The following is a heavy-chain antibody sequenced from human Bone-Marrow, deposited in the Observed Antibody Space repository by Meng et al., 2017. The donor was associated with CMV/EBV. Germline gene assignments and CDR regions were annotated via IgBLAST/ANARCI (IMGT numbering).Heavy chain of an antibody. V-gene: IGHV4-39*07. Sequence: SETLSLTRTVSGGSISSSSYYWGWIRQPPGKGLEWIGSIYYSGSTYYNPSLKSRVTISVDTSKNQFSLKLSSVTAADTAVYYCARVRGYCSSTSCYTWYYYYGMDVWGQGTTVTVSS. D-gene: IGHD2-2*02. J-gene: IGHJ6*02. CDR2: IYYSGST. CDR1: GGSISSSSYY. CDR3: ARVRGYCSSTSCYTWYYYYGMDV.